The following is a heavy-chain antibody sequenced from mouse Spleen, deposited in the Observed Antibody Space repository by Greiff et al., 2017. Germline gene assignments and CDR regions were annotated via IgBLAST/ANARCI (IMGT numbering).Heavy chain of an antibody. D-gene: IGHD2-14*01. CDR1: GYTFTSYW. V-gene: IGHV1-64*01. CDR3: ARRRYDDGFDY. J-gene: IGHJ2*01. Sequence: QVQLKQPGAELVKPGASVKLSCKASGYTFTSYWMHWVKQRPGQGLEWIGMIHPNSGSTNYNEKFKSKATLTVDKSSSTAYMQLSSLTSEDSAVYYCARRRYDDGFDYWGQGTTLTVSS. CDR2: IHPNSGST.